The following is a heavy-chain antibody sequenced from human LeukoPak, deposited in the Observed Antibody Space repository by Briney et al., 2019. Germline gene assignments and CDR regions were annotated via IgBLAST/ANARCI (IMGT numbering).Heavy chain of an antibody. CDR3: ARESNGDPRFFDY. Sequence: SETLSLTCTVSGGSISSYYWSWIRQPPGKGLERIGYIYYSGSTNYNPSLKSRVTISVDTSKNQFSLKLSSVTAADTAVYYCARESNGDPRFFDYWGQGTLITVSS. CDR1: GGSISSYY. V-gene: IGHV4-59*01. D-gene: IGHD2-8*01. J-gene: IGHJ4*02. CDR2: IYYSGST.